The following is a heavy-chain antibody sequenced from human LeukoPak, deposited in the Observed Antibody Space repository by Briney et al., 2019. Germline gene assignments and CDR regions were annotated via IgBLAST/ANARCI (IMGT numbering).Heavy chain of an antibody. D-gene: IGHD3-10*01. V-gene: IGHV3-21*01. CDR2: ISSSSSYI. CDR1: GFTFISYS. Sequence: GGSLRLSCAASGFTFISYSMKWVRQAPGEGREWVSSISSSSSYIYYEDSVKGRFTISRENAKTSMYLQMNRLRAEETAVYYCARYLRGPGYWGQGTMVTVSS. J-gene: IGHJ4*02. CDR3: ARYLRGPGY.